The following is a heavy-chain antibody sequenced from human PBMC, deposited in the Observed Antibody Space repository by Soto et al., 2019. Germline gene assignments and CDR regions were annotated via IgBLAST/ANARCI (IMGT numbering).Heavy chain of an antibody. D-gene: IGHD2-8*01. CDR3: ARGDSTDCSTGVCSFNYNYHMDV. CDR1: GYTFTSYY. CDR2: INPKSDGT. Sequence: ASVKVSCKASGYTFTSYYIHWVRQAPGQGLEWMGRINPKSDGTAFAQTFQGRVTMARDTSISTVYMEVSRLRSDDTAVYYCARGDSTDCSTGVCSFNYNYHMDVWGQGTTVTVSS. V-gene: IGHV1-2*02. J-gene: IGHJ6*03.